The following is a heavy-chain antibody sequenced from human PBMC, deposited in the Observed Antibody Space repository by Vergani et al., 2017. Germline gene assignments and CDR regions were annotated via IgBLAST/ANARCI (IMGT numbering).Heavy chain of an antibody. V-gene: IGHV3-23*01. CDR2: LSGSGGST. J-gene: IGHJ6*02. Sequence: EVQLLESGGGLVQPGGSLRLSCAASGFTFSSYAMSWVRPAPGKGLGWVSALSGSGGSTYYADSVKGRFTISRDNSKHTLYLQMNSLRAQDTAVYYCAKVSSYYYGSGSYFLYYGMDVWGQGTTVTVSS. D-gene: IGHD3-10*01. CDR1: GFTFSSYA. CDR3: AKVSSYYYGSGSYFLYYGMDV.